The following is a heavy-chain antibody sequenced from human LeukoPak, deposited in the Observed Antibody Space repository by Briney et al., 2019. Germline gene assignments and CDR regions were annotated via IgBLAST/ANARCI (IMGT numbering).Heavy chain of an antibody. D-gene: IGHD3-10*01. Sequence: GGSLRLSCAASGFTFSSYWMHWVRQAPGKGLVWVSRINSDGSSTGYADSVRGRFTISRDNAKNTLYLQVNSLRAEDTAVYFCARDLSTYSRGEYDYWGQGTLVTVSS. CDR3: ARDLSTYSRGEYDY. V-gene: IGHV3-74*01. CDR1: GFTFSSYW. J-gene: IGHJ4*02. CDR2: INSDGSST.